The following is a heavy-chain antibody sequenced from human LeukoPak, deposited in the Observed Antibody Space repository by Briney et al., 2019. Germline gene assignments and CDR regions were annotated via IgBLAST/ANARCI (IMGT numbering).Heavy chain of an antibody. V-gene: IGHV4-39*07. CDR3: AREWGQLGWFDP. D-gene: IGHD6-6*01. J-gene: IGHJ5*02. CDR2: INWRGST. Sequence: SETLSLTCTVSGGSISNSDYYWDWIRQPPGKGLEWIGSINWRGSTYYNPSLESRVTISVDTSKNQFSLKLSSVTAADTAVYYCAREWGQLGWFDPWGQGTLVTVSS. CDR1: GGSISNSDYY.